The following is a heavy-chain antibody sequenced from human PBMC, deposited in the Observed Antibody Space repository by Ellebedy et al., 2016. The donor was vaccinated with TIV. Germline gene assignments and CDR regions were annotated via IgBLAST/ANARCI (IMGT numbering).Heavy chain of an antibody. J-gene: IGHJ5*02. CDR2: IYQDGSDE. V-gene: IGHV3-7*01. CDR1: GFSFRSYW. Sequence: PGGSLRLSCAASGFSFRSYWMSWVRQAPGKGLEWVANIYQDGSDEYYVDSVNGRFTISRDNDNKALFLQMNSLRVEDTAVYYCARRGSDGDYAVQINSWFDPWGQGTLVTVSS. D-gene: IGHD4-17*01. CDR3: ARRGSDGDYAVQINSWFDP.